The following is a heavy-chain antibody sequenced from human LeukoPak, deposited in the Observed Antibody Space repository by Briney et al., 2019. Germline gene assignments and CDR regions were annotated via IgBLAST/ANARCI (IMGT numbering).Heavy chain of an antibody. D-gene: IGHD6-13*01. V-gene: IGHV3-23*01. CDR2: ISGSGGST. Sequence: GGSLRLSCAASGFTFSSYAMSWVRQAPGKGLEWVSAISGSGGSTYYADSVKGRFTISRDNSKNTLYLQMNSLRAEDTAVYYCAKGYSSSWYELGGYFDYWGQGTLSPSP. CDR3: AKGYSSSWYELGGYFDY. CDR1: GFTFSSYA. J-gene: IGHJ4*02.